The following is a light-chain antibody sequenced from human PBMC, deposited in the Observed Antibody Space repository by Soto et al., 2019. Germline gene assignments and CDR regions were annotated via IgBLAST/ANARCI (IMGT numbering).Light chain of an antibody. J-gene: IGLJ3*02. V-gene: IGLV2-14*01. CDR1: SNDVGGYNY. Sequence: QSVLTQPASVSGFPGQSITISCIGTSNDVGGYNYVSWYQQHPGKVPKPMIFEVSNRPSGVSNRFYGSKSGNTASLTISGLQAEDEADYYCSSYTTTTWVFGGVTKVTVL. CDR2: EVS. CDR3: SSYTTTTWV.